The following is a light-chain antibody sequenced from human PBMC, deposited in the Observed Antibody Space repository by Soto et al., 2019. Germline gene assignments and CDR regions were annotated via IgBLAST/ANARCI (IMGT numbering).Light chain of an antibody. CDR3: QQYINLPRT. V-gene: IGKV3-15*01. J-gene: IGKJ4*01. CDR2: GGS. Sequence: EIVLTQSLATLSVSPGEGATLSCRASQSVSSNFVWYQHKPARAARSLLYGGSTRATDGPARSSGSGWCTDFSLTIISLQSDDYAVDYCQQYINLPRTFGGGTKVDVK. CDR1: QSVSSN.